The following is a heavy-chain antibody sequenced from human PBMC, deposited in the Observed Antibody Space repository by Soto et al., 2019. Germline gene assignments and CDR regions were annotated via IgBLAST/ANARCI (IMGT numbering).Heavy chain of an antibody. D-gene: IGHD2-15*01. Sequence: QVQLLQSGAEVKKPGSSVKISCTASGDTFNNRPFTWVRRAPGQGLECMGRDIPLLDASNYAEKFQDRATITADTSNNTAYLERSGLKSEDSAIYCCASGKTQMSQDRMGFYYYMEVWGKGTTVTVSS. J-gene: IGHJ6*03. CDR1: GDTFNNRP. CDR2: DIPLLDAS. V-gene: IGHV1-69*08. CDR3: ASGKTQMSQDRMGFYYYMEV.